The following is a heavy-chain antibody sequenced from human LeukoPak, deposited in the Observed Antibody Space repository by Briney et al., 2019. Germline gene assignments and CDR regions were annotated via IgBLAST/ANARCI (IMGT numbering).Heavy chain of an antibody. CDR2: INPSGGST. Sequence: ASVKVSCKASGYTFTSYYMHWVRQAPGQGLEWMGIINPSGGSTSYAQKFQGRVTITADKSTSTAYMELSSLRSEDTAVYYCARDWSRDGYNSFDYWGQGTLVTVSS. D-gene: IGHD5-24*01. V-gene: IGHV1-46*01. J-gene: IGHJ4*02. CDR3: ARDWSRDGYNSFDY. CDR1: GYTFTSYY.